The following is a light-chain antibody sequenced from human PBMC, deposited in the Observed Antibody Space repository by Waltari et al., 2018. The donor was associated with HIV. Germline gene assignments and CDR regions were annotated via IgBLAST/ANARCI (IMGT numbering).Light chain of an antibody. CDR3: CSYAGSYSYV. V-gene: IGLV2-11*01. J-gene: IGLJ1*01. CDR1: SNDVGGYNY. Sequence: QSALTQPRSVSGSPGQSVTISCTGTSNDVGGYNYVPWYQQHPGKAPKLMIYDVTKRPSGVPDRFSGSKSGNTASLTISGLQAEDEADYYCCSYAGSYSYVFGTGTKATVL. CDR2: DVT.